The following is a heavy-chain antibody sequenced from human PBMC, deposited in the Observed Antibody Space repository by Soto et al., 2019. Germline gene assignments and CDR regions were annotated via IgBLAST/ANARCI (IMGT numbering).Heavy chain of an antibody. D-gene: IGHD5-18*01. J-gene: IGHJ4*02. Sequence: LRLSCAASGFTFRNFGLHWVRQAPGKGLEWVAVISYDGSNTYYSDSVKGRFTISRDNFKNTLYLQMDSLRTEDTAVYYCAKGDLDTSMPMVFDYWGQGSLVTVSS. CDR3: AKGDLDTSMPMVFDY. CDR2: ISYDGSNT. CDR1: GFTFRNFG. V-gene: IGHV3-30*18.